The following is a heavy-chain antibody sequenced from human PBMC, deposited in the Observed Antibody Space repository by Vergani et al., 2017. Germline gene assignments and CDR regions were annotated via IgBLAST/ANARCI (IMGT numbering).Heavy chain of an antibody. V-gene: IGHV3-30*03. J-gene: IGHJ4*02. CDR2: ISYDGSNK. Sequence: QVQLVESGGGLVKPGGSLRLSCAASGFTFSSYGMHWVRQAPGKGLEWVAVISYDGSNKYYADSVKGRFTISRDNSKNTLYLQMNSLRAEDTAVYYCARDQSITIFGVVMSGYFDYWGQGTLVTVSS. CDR1: GFTFSSYG. CDR3: ARDQSITIFGVVMSGYFDY. D-gene: IGHD3-3*01.